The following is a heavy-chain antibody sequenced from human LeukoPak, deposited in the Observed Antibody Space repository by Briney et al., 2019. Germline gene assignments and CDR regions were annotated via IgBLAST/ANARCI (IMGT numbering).Heavy chain of an antibody. CDR2: TYYSGST. CDR1: GGSISSSSYY. Sequence: SETLSLTCTVSGGSISSSSYYWGWIRQPPGKGLEWIGSTYYSGSTYYNPSLKSRVTISVDTSKNQFSLKLSSVTAADTAVYYCAGYRYSSGWYDYWGQGTLVTVSS. V-gene: IGHV4-39*01. J-gene: IGHJ4*02. D-gene: IGHD6-19*01. CDR3: AGYRYSSGWYDY.